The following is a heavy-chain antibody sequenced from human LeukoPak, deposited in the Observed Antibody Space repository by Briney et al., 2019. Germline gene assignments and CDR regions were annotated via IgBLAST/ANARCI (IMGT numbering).Heavy chain of an antibody. D-gene: IGHD3-9*01. CDR3: ARALYYDILTGYYPFDY. V-gene: IGHV3-66*01. CDR2: IYSGGST. J-gene: IGHJ4*02. CDR1: GFTFSSYA. Sequence: PGRSLRLSCAASGFTFSSYAMHWVRQAPGKGLEWVSVIYSGGSTYYADSVKGRFTISRDNSKNTLYLQMNSLRAEDTAVYYCARALYYDILTGYYPFDYWGQGTLVTVPS.